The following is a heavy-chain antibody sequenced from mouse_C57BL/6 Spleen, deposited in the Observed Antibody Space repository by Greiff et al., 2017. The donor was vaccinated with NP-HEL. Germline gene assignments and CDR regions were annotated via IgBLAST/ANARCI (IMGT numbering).Heavy chain of an antibody. J-gene: IGHJ3*01. D-gene: IGHD1-1*01. CDR2: IDPSDSET. CDR3: ARGAIYYGSSYSWFAY. Sequence: VKLQQPGAELVRPGSSVKLSCKASGYTFTSYWMHWVKQRPIQGLEWIGNIDPSDSETHYNQKFKDKATLTVDKSSSTAYMQLSSLTSEDSAVYYCARGAIYYGSSYSWFAYWGQGTLVTVSA. CDR1: GYTFTSYW. V-gene: IGHV1-52*01.